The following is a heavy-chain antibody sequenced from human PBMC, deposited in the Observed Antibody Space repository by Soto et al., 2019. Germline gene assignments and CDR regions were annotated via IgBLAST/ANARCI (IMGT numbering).Heavy chain of an antibody. J-gene: IGHJ4*02. CDR3: ATQGY. V-gene: IGHV3-9*01. CDR1: GFTFDDYA. Sequence: EVQLVESGGGLVQPGRSLRLSCAASGFTFDDYAMHWVRQAPGKGLEWVSGISGNSGSIGYADSVKGQFTISRVNAKNSLYLQLHSLRAEDTALYYCATQGYWGQGTLVTVSS. CDR2: ISGNSGSI.